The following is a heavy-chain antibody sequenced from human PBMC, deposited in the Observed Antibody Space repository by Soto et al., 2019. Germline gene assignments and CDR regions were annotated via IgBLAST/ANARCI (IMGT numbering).Heavy chain of an antibody. D-gene: IGHD3-10*01. Sequence: QVQLVQSGAEVKKPGASVKVSCKASGYTFTSYGISWVRQAPGQGLEWMGWINVYNGNTNYAQKLQXXVTMTTDTSTSTAYLDLRSLRSDATAVYFCARDTSRGEYDYWGQGTLVTVSS. CDR1: GYTFTSYG. J-gene: IGHJ4*02. CDR3: ARDTSRGEYDY. CDR2: INVYNGNT. V-gene: IGHV1-18*01.